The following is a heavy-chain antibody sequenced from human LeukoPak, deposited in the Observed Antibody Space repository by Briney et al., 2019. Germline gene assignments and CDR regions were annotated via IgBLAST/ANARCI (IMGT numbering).Heavy chain of an antibody. CDR1: GFAVSDNY. CDR2: FYSGGNT. V-gene: IGHV3-66*01. Sequence: PGGSLTLSCVVSGFAVSDNYMSWVRQAPGKGLEWVSTFYSGGNTHSADPAKGRFTISRENSKNTLYLQMNNLRADDTAIYYCTSASSSGIWFPPLYFEFWGQRTLVTVFS. CDR3: TSASSSGIWFPPLYFEF. J-gene: IGHJ4*02. D-gene: IGHD3-9*01.